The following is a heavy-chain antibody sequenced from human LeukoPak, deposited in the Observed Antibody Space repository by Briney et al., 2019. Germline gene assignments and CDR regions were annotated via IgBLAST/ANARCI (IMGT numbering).Heavy chain of an antibody. Sequence: GGSLRLSCAASGFSFSNYNMNWARLAPGKGLEWVSSITSSGSHIFYADSVKGRFTISRDNADNSLYLQMNSLRAEDTAVYYCARDGYSSFDYWGQGTLVTVSS. CDR1: GFSFSNYN. J-gene: IGHJ4*02. CDR3: ARDGYSSFDY. CDR2: ITSSGSHI. D-gene: IGHD6-19*01. V-gene: IGHV3-21*01.